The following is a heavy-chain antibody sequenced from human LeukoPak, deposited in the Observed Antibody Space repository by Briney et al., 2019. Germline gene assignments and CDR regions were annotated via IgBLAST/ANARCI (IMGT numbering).Heavy chain of an antibody. CDR2: IDTGTSTI. V-gene: IGHV3-48*01. J-gene: IGHJ4*02. CDR3: AKESKATPGADTVGATLNY. D-gene: IGHD1-26*01. CDR1: GFTLSTYS. Sequence: PGGSLRLSCAASGFTLSTYSMNWVRQAPGKGLEWVSYIDTGTSTIYYADSVKGRFTISRDNSKNTLYLQMNSLRAEDTAVYYCAKESKATPGADTVGATLNYWGQGTLVTVSS.